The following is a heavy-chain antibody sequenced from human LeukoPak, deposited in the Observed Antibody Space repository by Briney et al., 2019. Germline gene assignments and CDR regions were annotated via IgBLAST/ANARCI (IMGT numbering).Heavy chain of an antibody. CDR2: IWSDGSNE. J-gene: IGHJ4*02. D-gene: IGHD6-19*01. Sequence: GGSRRLSCVASGFIFRNFGVHWVRQAPGKGLEWVAVIWSDGSNEYYADSVEGRFTISRDTSKDTLYLQMNSLRAEDTAVYYCARDQQGVDGVKFYYFDYWGQGTLVTVSS. V-gene: IGHV3-33*01. CDR3: ARDQQGVDGVKFYYFDY. CDR1: GFIFRNFG.